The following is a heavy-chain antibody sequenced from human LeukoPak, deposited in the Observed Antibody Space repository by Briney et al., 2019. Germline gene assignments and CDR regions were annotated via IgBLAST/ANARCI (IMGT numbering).Heavy chain of an antibody. CDR2: ISGSAATT. CDR1: GFTLSSYA. V-gene: IGHV3-23*01. Sequence: GGSLRLSCATSGFTLSSYAMSWVRQAPGKGLEWVSGISGSAATTYYADSAKGRFTISRDNSMNRLYLQMNSLRVEDTAVYYCAKSVGIIRRGAFDIWGQGTMVTVSS. CDR3: AKSVGIIRRGAFDI. J-gene: IGHJ3*02. D-gene: IGHD3-10*01.